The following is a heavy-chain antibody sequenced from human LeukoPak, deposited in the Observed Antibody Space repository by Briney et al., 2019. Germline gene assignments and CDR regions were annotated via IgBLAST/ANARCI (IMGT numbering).Heavy chain of an antibody. CDR3: ARDIYCSGGSCYPGGYFDY. J-gene: IGHJ4*02. CDR2: INPSGGST. CDR1: GYTFSRYY. D-gene: IGHD2-15*01. Sequence: ASVKVSCKASGYTFSRYYMHWVRLAPGKGLEWMGIINPSGGSTSYAQKFQGRVTMTRDTITSTIYMELSSLRSEDTAVYSCARDIYCSGGSCYPGGYFDYWGQGTQVTVSS. V-gene: IGHV1-46*01.